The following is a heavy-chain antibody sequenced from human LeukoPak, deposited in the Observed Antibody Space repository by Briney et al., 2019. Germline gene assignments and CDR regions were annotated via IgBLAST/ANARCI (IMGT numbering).Heavy chain of an antibody. CDR3: ARDLGISGWYAPPLGYFDY. V-gene: IGHV1-2*02. CDR1: RYTLTGYC. CDR2: INTKSGDT. Sequence: ASVKVSCKASRYTLTGYCMHWVRQAPGQGLEWLGWINTKSGDTNYEEKFQGRVTMTRDKSMSTTYMELKRLRSDDTAVYYCARDLGISGWYAPPLGYFDYWGQGTLLTVSS. J-gene: IGHJ4*02. D-gene: IGHD6-19*01.